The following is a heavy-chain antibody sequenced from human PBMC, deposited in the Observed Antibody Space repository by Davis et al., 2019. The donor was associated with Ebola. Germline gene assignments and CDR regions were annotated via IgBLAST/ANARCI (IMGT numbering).Heavy chain of an antibody. V-gene: IGHV3-48*03. CDR1: GFTFSSYE. CDR3: ARDRVVVAATYYYYGMDV. J-gene: IGHJ6*02. D-gene: IGHD2-15*01. CDR2: ISSSGSTI. Sequence: PGGSLRLSCAASGFTFSSYEMNWVRQAPGKGLEWVSYISSSGSTIYYADSVKGRFTISRDNAKNSLYLQMNGLRAEDTAVYYCARDRVVVAATYYYYGMDVWGQGTTVTVSS.